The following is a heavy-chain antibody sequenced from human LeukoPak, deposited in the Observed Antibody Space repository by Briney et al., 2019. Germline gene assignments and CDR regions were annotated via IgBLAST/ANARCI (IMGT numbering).Heavy chain of an antibody. V-gene: IGHV3-30*03. D-gene: IGHD3-10*01. Sequence: GRSLRLSCAASGFTFSSYGMHWVRQAPGKGLEWVAVISYDGSNKYYADSVKGRFTISRDNAKNSLYLQVNSLRAEDTAVFYCARARRADLRFGEAFRHSKAVRAFDIWGQGTMVTVSS. CDR3: ARARRADLRFGEAFRHSKAVRAFDI. CDR1: GFTFSSYG. CDR2: ISYDGSNK. J-gene: IGHJ3*02.